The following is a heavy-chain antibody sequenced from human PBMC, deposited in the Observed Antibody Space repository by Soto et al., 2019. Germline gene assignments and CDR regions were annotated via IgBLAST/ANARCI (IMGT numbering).Heavy chain of an antibody. D-gene: IGHD3-10*01. Sequence: QAHLVESGGGVVQPERSLRLSCAASGFTFTSYGMHWVRQAPGTRLEWVAVISYDGGLQHYADSVKGRFTISRDNSKSMVLLQMNSLRAEDTAVYYCVSDRGYGHASVPYSWGQGTLVSVSS. CDR3: VSDRGYGHASVPYS. CDR2: ISYDGGLQ. J-gene: IGHJ4*02. CDR1: GFTFTSYG. V-gene: IGHV3-30*03.